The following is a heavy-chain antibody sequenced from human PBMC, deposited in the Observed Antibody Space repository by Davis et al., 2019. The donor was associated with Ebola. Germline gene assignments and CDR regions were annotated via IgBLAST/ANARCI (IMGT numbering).Heavy chain of an antibody. D-gene: IGHD5-24*01. V-gene: IGHV3-21*01. J-gene: IGHJ3*02. CDR2: FSYGSEMT. CDR3: AREMATTNDAFDI. Sequence: GESLKISCAASGFTFSSYSMNWVRQAPGKGLEWVSSFSYGSEMTYYADSVKGRFTISRDNAKNTLYLQKNSLRVEDTAVYYCAREMATTNDAFDIWGQGTMVTVSS. CDR1: GFTFSSYS.